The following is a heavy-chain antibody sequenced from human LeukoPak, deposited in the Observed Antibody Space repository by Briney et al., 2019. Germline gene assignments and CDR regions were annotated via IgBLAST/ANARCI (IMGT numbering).Heavy chain of an antibody. V-gene: IGHV3-30*18. CDR3: AKGDGYNWSLDY. J-gene: IGHJ4*02. D-gene: IGHD5-12*01. CDR1: GFTFSSYG. CDR2: ISYDGSNK. Sequence: GGSLRPSCAASGFTFSSYGMHWVRQAPGKGLEWVAVISYDGSNKYYADSVKGLFTISRDNSRNTLYLQVNSLRAEDTAVYYCAKGDGYNWSLDYWGQGTLVTVSS.